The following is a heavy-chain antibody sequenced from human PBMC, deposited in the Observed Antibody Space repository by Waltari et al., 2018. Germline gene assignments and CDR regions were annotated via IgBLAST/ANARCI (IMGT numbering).Heavy chain of an antibody. CDR1: GFTFSSYA. CDR3: AKEKRQLVRSHDAFDI. Sequence: EVQLLESGGGLVQPGGSLRLSCAASGFTFSSYAMSCVRQAPGKGLEWVSAISGSGGSTYYADSVKGRFTISRDKSKNTLELQMNSLRAEDTAVYYCAKEKRQLVRSHDAFDIWGQGTMVTVSS. J-gene: IGHJ3*02. CDR2: ISGSGGST. D-gene: IGHD6-6*01. V-gene: IGHV3-23*01.